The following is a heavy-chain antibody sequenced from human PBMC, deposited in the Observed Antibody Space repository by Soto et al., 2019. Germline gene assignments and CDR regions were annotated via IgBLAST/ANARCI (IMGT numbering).Heavy chain of an antibody. D-gene: IGHD4-17*01. Sequence: QVQLVQSGAEVKKSGASVKVSCKASGYTFTSHDINWVRQATGQGLEWMGWMNTNSGNTGYAQKFQGRVTMTRNTSISTAYMELGSLRSDDTAAYYCARWDYGYSARFDYWGQGTLVTVSS. CDR3: ARWDYGYSARFDY. J-gene: IGHJ4*02. V-gene: IGHV1-8*01. CDR2: MNTNSGNT. CDR1: GYTFTSHD.